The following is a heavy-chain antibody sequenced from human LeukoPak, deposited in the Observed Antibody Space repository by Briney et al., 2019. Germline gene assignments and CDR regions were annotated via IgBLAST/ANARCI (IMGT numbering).Heavy chain of an antibody. V-gene: IGHV3-23*01. CDR1: GFTFSSYA. J-gene: IGHJ4*02. D-gene: IGHD3-10*01. CDR3: AKDGYGSGSYYIN. Sequence: GGSLRLSCAASGFTFSSYAMSWVRQAPGKGLEWVSAISGSGGSTYYADSVKGRFTISRDNSKNMLYLQMNSLRAEDTAVYYCAKDGYGSGSYYINWGQGTLVTVSS. CDR2: ISGSGGST.